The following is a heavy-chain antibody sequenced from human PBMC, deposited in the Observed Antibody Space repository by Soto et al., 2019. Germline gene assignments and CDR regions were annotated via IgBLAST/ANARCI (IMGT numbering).Heavy chain of an antibody. D-gene: IGHD3-16*01. V-gene: IGHV1-69*13. J-gene: IGHJ6*02. CDR3: ASGVRCYYYCDGIDV. CDR1: GGTFSSYA. Sequence: SVKVSCKASGGTFSSYAISWVRQAPGQGREWMGGIIPIFGTANYAQKFQGRVTITADESTSTAYMELSSLRSEDTAVYYCASGVRCYYYCDGIDVRGQGTTVTVSS. CDR2: IIPIFGTA.